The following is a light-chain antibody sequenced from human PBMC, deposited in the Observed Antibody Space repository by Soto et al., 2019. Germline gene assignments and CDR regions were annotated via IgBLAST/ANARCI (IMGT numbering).Light chain of an antibody. J-gene: IGKJ1*01. CDR2: DAS. CDR1: QSIYNY. CDR3: QQRSNWPRT. Sequence: DIVLTQSPATLSLSPGERATLSCRASQSIYNYLAWYQQKPGQAPRLLIYDASSRATGIPARFSGSGSGTDFTLTINTLEPEDFAVYYCQQRSNWPRTFGQGTKVEIK. V-gene: IGKV3-11*01.